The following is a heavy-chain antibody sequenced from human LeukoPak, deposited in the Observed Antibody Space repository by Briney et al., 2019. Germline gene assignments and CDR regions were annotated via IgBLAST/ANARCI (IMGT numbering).Heavy chain of an antibody. CDR2: ISSSSSTI. CDR1: GFTFSSYS. CDR3: ARVKYSSSSPGPLVY. V-gene: IGHV3-48*04. J-gene: IGHJ4*02. D-gene: IGHD6-6*01. Sequence: GGSLRLSCAASGFTFSSYSMNWVRQAPGKGLEWVSYISSSSSTIYYADSVKGRFTISRDNAKNSLYLQMNSLRAEDTAVYYCARVKYSSSSPGPLVYWGQGTLVTVSS.